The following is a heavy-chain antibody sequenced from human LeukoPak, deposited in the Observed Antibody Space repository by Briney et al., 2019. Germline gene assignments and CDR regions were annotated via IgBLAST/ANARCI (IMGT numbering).Heavy chain of an antibody. Sequence: SETLSLTCAVSGYSISSGYYWGWIRQPPGKGLEWVGTIYHSGSTYYNPSLKSRVTISLDTSKNQFSLKLSSVTAADTAVYYCARALNGYFGSWGQGTLVTVSS. CDR3: ARALNGYFGS. D-gene: IGHD2-8*01. CDR2: IYHSGST. V-gene: IGHV4-38-2*01. J-gene: IGHJ4*02. CDR1: GYSISSGYY.